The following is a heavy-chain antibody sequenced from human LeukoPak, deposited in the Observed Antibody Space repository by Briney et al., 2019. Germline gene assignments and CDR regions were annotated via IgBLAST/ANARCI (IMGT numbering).Heavy chain of an antibody. CDR2: IYYSGST. Sequence: SETLSLTCSVSGGSISSYYWSWIRQPPGEGLEWIGYIYYSGSTNYNPSLKSRVTISVDTSKNQFSLKLSSVTAADTAVYYRARARNYGGNSGSWFDPWGQGTLVTVSS. CDR3: ARARNYGGNSGSWFDP. CDR1: GGSISSYY. J-gene: IGHJ5*02. V-gene: IGHV4-59*01. D-gene: IGHD4-23*01.